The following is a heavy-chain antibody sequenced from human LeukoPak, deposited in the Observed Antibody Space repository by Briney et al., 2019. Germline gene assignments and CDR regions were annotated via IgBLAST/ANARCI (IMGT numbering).Heavy chain of an antibody. CDR2: IYTSGST. Sequence: SETLSLTCTVSGGSISSYYWSWIRQPAGKGLEWIGRIYTSGSTNYNPSLKSRVTMSVDTSKNQFSLKLSSVTAADTAVYYCARGSAYSSSFWFDPWGQGILVTVSS. V-gene: IGHV4-4*07. CDR1: GGSISSYY. CDR3: ARGSAYSSSFWFDP. J-gene: IGHJ5*02. D-gene: IGHD6-6*01.